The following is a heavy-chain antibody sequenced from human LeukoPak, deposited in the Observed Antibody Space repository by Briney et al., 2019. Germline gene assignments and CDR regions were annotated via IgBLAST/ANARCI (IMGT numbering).Heavy chain of an antibody. CDR2: IYSGGST. V-gene: IGHV3-66*01. J-gene: IGHJ4*02. D-gene: IGHD3-3*02. Sequence: GGSLRLSCAASGFTVRNNYMSWVRQAPGEGLEWVSLIYSGGSTYYADSVKGRFTISRDKSNNTVYLQMNSLRAEDTAVYYCARAPSNAHFDYWGQGPLVTVSS. CDR3: ARAPSNAHFDY. CDR1: GFTVRNNY.